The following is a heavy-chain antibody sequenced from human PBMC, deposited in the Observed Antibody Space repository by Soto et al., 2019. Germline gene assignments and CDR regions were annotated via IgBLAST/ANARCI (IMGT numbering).Heavy chain of an antibody. J-gene: IGHJ6*02. CDR3: ARHMNNVMDV. CDR2: IDPSDSYT. CDR1: GYSFINYW. V-gene: IGHV5-10-1*03. Sequence: EVQLVQSGAAVKKPGESLRISCKGSGYSFINYWISWVRQMPGKGLEWMGRIDPSDSYTNYSPSFQGHLTISVDKSINTAYLQWSSLKASDTAMYYCARHMNNVMDVWGQGTTVIVSS. D-gene: IGHD2-21*01.